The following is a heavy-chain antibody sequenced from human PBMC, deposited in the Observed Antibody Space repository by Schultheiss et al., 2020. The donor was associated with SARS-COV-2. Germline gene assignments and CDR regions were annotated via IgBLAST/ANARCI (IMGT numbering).Heavy chain of an antibody. CDR1: GYTFTSYD. J-gene: IGHJ3*02. Sequence: ASVKVSCKASGYTFTSYDINWVRQATGQGLEWMGWISAYNGNTNYAQKLQGRVTMTTDTSTRTAYLELRNLRSDDTAVYYCVRDGIGWFLDAFDIWGQGTMVTVSS. V-gene: IGHV1-18*01. D-gene: IGHD2-15*01. CDR2: ISAYNGNT. CDR3: VRDGIGWFLDAFDI.